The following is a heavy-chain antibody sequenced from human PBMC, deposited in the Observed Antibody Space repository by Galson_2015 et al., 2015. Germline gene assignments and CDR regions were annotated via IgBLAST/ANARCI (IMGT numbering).Heavy chain of an antibody. D-gene: IGHD3-3*01. J-gene: IGHJ3*02. Sequence: SVKVSCKASGYTFTSYYMHWVRQAPGQGLEWMGIINPSGGSTSYAQKFQGRVTMTRDTSTSTVYMELSSLRSEDTAVYYCARDIMFQYYDFWSGYYDAFDIWGQGTMVTVSS. V-gene: IGHV1-46*01. CDR2: INPSGGST. CDR3: ARDIMFQYYDFWSGYYDAFDI. CDR1: GYTFTSYY.